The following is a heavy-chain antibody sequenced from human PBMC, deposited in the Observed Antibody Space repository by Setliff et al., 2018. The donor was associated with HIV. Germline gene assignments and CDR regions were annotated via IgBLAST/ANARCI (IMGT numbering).Heavy chain of an antibody. V-gene: IGHV1-69*10. D-gene: IGHD1-26*01. CDR2: ITPLLGTT. CDR1: GGTFSSYA. J-gene: IGHJ3*02. Sequence: SVKVSCKASGGTFSSYAISWVRQAPGQGLEWMGGITPLLGTTNYAQKFQGRVTMTRDTSTSTVYMEPGSLRSEDTAVYYCARDYGLGGSHSDAFDIWGQGTMVTVSS. CDR3: ARDYGLGGSHSDAFDI.